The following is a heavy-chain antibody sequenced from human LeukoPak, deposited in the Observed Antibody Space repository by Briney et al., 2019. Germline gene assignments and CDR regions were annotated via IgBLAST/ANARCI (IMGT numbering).Heavy chain of an antibody. Sequence: PSQTLSLTCTVSGGSISSGSYYWSWIRQPAGKGLEWIGRIYTSGSTNYNPSLKSRVTISVDTSKNQFSLKLSSVTAADTAVYYCARLTSIGAFDIWGQGTMVTVSS. CDR3: ARLTSIGAFDI. D-gene: IGHD6-6*01. J-gene: IGHJ3*02. V-gene: IGHV4-61*02. CDR2: IYTSGST. CDR1: GGSISSGSYY.